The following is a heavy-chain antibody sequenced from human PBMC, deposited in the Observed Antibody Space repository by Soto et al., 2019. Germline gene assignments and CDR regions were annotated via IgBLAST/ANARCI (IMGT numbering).Heavy chain of an antibody. CDR1: GFVFRNAW. Sequence: DVQLVESGGGLVKPGGSLTLSCAASGFVFRNAWLSWARQAPGKGLEWLGRIRSKVDGETKDYAAPVKGRFSISRDDSKDTVYLQMNGLKIDDSAVYYCSSGITVIRGVQHWGQGTLVTVSS. CDR2: IRSKVDGETK. CDR3: SSGITVIRGVQH. D-gene: IGHD3-10*01. V-gene: IGHV3-15*01. J-gene: IGHJ4*02.